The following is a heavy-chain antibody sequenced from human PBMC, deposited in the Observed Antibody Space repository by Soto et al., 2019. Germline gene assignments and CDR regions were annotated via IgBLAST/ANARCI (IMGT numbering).Heavy chain of an antibody. V-gene: IGHV4-39*01. D-gene: IGHD3-10*01. CDR3: ARQFDYGSGSYPH. Sequence: QLQLQESGPGLVKPSETLSLTCTVSGGSISSSSYYWGWIRQPPGKGLEWIGSIYYSGSTYYNPSLKSRVTISGDTTKNQFSLKLSSVTAADTAVYYCARQFDYGSGSYPHWGQGTLVTVSS. J-gene: IGHJ4*02. CDR1: GGSISSSSYY. CDR2: IYYSGST.